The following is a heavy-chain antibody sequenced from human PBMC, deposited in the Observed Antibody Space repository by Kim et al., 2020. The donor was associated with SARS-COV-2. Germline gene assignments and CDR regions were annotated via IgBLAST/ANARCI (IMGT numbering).Heavy chain of an antibody. CDR3: ARIYENYYYYYMDV. J-gene: IGHJ6*03. CDR2: INHSGST. V-gene: IGHV4-34*01. D-gene: IGHD3-16*01. CDR1: GGSFSGYY. Sequence: SETLSLTCAVYGGSFSGYYWSWIRQPPGKGLEWIGEINHSGSTNYNPSLKSRVTISVDTSKNQFSLKLSSVTAADTAVYYCARIYENYYYYYMDVWGKGTTVTVSS.